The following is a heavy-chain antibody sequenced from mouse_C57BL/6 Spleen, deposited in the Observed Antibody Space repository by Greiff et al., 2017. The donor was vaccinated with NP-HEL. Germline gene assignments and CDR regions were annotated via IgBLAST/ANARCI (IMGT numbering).Heavy chain of an antibody. V-gene: IGHV5-6*01. J-gene: IGHJ2*01. CDR2: ISSGGSYT. CDR1: GFTFSSYG. D-gene: IGHD2-5*01. CDR3: ARHSNYYFDY. Sequence: EVKLMESGGDLVKPGGSLKLSCAASGFTFSSYGMSWVRQTPDKRLEWVATISSGGSYTYYLDSVKGRFTISRDNAKNTLYLQMSSLKSEDTAMYYCARHSNYYFDYWGQGTTLTVSS.